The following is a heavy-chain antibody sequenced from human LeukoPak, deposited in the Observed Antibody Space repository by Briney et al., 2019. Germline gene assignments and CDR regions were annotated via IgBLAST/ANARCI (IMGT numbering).Heavy chain of an antibody. CDR1: GFTFSSYS. CDR2: ISSSSSYI. J-gene: IGHJ6*03. Sequence: PGGSLRLSCAASGFTFSSYSMNWVRQAPGKGLEWVSSISSSSSYIYYADSVKGRFTISRDNAKNSLYLQMNSLRAEDTAVYYCARGFGAVVVPNYMDVWGKGTTVTVSS. V-gene: IGHV3-21*01. D-gene: IGHD2-15*01. CDR3: ARGFGAVVVPNYMDV.